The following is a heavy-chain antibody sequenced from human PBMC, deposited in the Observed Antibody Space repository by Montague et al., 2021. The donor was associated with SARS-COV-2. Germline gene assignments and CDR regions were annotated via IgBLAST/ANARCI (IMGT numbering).Heavy chain of an antibody. V-gene: IGHV4-39*01. CDR1: GGSISSTAYY. CDR3: ARQTTLLRGRAPPGV. Sequence: SETLSLTCTVSGGSISSTAYYRGWIRQPPGKGLEWIGSIYYTVNTYYNPSLKSRVTISVDASKNQFSLTLSSVSAADTAVYYCARQTTLLRGRAPPGVWGQGTTVTVSS. J-gene: IGHJ6*02. D-gene: IGHD3-10*01. CDR2: IYYTVNT.